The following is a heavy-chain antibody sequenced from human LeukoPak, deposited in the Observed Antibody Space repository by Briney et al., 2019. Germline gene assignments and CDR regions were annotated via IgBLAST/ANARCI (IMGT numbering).Heavy chain of an antibody. J-gene: IGHJ5*02. CDR2: ISPHNGNR. V-gene: IGHV1-18*01. CDR3: ARDDFYETSGFSP. D-gene: IGHD3-22*01. Sequence: ASVNASCKASGYKFTNYIISWVRQAPGQGLEWMGWISPHNGNRKFAQKFQGRVTLTSDTSTSTAYMEVRNLRSDDTAVYYCARDDFYETSGFSPWGQGTPVIVS. CDR1: GYKFTNYI.